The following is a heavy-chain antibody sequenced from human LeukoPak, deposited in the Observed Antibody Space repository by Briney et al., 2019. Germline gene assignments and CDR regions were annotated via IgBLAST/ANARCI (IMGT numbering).Heavy chain of an antibody. Sequence: GGSLRLSCEASGLSTSNDWMSWVRQAPGKGLEWVGRVKSKAAGETTHYAAPVNGRFSISRDDSKNTLYLQMNSLKTEDTGVYYCTLIQGWGSGSYYLDYWGQGTLVTVSS. D-gene: IGHD3-10*01. V-gene: IGHV3-15*01. CDR1: GLSTSNDW. J-gene: IGHJ4*02. CDR3: TLIQGWGSGSYYLDY. CDR2: VKSKAAGETT.